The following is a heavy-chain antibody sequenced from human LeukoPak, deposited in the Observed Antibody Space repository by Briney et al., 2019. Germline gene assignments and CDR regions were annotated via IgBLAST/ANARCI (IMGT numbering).Heavy chain of an antibody. D-gene: IGHD6-19*01. V-gene: IGHV4-39*01. Sequence: SETLSLTCTVSGGSISSSSYYWGWIRQPPGKGLEWIGSIYYSGSTYYNPSLKSRVTISVDTSKNQFSLKLSSVTAADTAVYYCARWYSSGWYPSWFDPWGQGTLVTVSS. J-gene: IGHJ5*02. CDR3: ARWYSSGWYPSWFDP. CDR2: IYYSGST. CDR1: GGSISSSSYY.